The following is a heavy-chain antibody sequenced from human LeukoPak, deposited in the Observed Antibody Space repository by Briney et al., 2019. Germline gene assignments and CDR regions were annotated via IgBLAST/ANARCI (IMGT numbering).Heavy chain of an antibody. CDR2: IRSKAYGGTT. J-gene: IGHJ6*02. Sequence: GGSLRLSCTASGFTFGDYAMSWVRQAPGKGLEWVGFIRSKAYGGTTEYAASVKGRFTISRDDSKSIAYLQMNSLKTEDTAVYYCTRVNKDYYYGMDVWGQGTTVTVSS. V-gene: IGHV3-49*04. CDR1: GFTFGDYA. CDR3: TRVNKDYYYGMDV.